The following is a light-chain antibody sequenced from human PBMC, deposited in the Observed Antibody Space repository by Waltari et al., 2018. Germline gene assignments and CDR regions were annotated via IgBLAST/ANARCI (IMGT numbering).Light chain of an antibody. V-gene: IGKV1-6*01. Sequence: AIQMTQSPSPLSSSVGDRVPITCRASQDIGHDLGWYQQKPGKAPKLLIYAASSLQSGVPSRFSGAGSGTNFTLTISSLQSEDFATYYCLQDYDYPLTFGGGTKVAIK. CDR3: LQDYDYPLT. CDR1: QDIGHD. CDR2: AAS. J-gene: IGKJ4*01.